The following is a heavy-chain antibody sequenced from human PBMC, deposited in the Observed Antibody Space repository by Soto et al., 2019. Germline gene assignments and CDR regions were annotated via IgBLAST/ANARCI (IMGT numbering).Heavy chain of an antibody. Sequence: QVQLVESGGGVVQPGRSLRLSCAGSGFIFSNYGMHWVRQAPCKGLEWVAFISYDGSDILYADSVKGRFTISRDNSKSTLFLHMNRPRAEDTAVYFCAIVRVADSPLDHWGQGSLVTVSS. CDR1: GFIFSNYG. V-gene: IGHV3-30*03. J-gene: IGHJ4*02. CDR2: ISYDGSDI. D-gene: IGHD3-10*02. CDR3: AIVRVADSPLDH.